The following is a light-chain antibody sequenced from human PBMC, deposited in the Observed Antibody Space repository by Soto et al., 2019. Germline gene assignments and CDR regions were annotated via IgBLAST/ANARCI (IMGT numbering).Light chain of an antibody. CDR3: CSFTTTSTHV. V-gene: IGLV2-11*01. CDR1: SSDVGGYNY. J-gene: IGLJ1*01. Sequence: QSVLTQPRSVSGSPGQSVAISCTGASSDVGGYNYVSWYQQHPGKAPKLMIYDVSKRPSGVPDRSSGSKSGNTASLTISGLQTEDEADYYCCSFTTTSTHVFGTGTKVTVL. CDR2: DVS.